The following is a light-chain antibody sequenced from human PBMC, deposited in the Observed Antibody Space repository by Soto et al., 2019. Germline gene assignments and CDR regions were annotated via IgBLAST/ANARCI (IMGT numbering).Light chain of an antibody. V-gene: IGKV1-5*03. Sequence: DIPMTQSPSSLSASVGDRVTITCRASESISDYLNWYQQKPGKAPKLLIYKASSLESGVPSRFSGSGSGTEFTLTISSLQPEDFATYYCQEYNTFPRTFGQGTKVDIK. J-gene: IGKJ1*01. CDR1: ESISDY. CDR3: QEYNTFPRT. CDR2: KAS.